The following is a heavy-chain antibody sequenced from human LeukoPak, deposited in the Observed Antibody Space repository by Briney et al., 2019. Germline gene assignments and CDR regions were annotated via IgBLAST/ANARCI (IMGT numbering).Heavy chain of an antibody. D-gene: IGHD1-26*01. CDR2: ISSSSYI. Sequence: GGSPRLSCAASGFTFSSYSMNWVRQAPGKGLEWVSSISSSSYIYYADSVKGRFTISRDNAKNSLYLQMNSLRAEDTAVYYCAREPWAFFDYWGQGTLVTVSS. CDR3: AREPWAFFDY. J-gene: IGHJ4*02. CDR1: GFTFSSYS. V-gene: IGHV3-21*01.